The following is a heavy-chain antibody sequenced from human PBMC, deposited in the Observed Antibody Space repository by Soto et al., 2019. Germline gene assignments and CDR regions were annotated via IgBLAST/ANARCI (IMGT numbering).Heavy chain of an antibody. CDR3: ARDVTTSGRHPPESS. D-gene: IGHD6-19*01. CDR1: GGSVSSGNYY. J-gene: IGHJ5*01. Sequence: QVQLQESGPGLVKPSETLSLTCTVSGGSVSSGNYYWSWIRQSPVKGLEWIGYIFYSGSTNYNPSLKSRVTISADTSKNQFSLKLRSVTAADTAVYYCARDVTTSGRHPPESSWGHGTLVTVS. V-gene: IGHV4-61*01. CDR2: IFYSGST.